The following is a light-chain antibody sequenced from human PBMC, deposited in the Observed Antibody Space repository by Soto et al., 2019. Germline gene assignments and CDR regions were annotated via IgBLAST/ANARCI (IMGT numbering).Light chain of an antibody. CDR1: QRITNNF. Sequence: ENVLTQSPVTLSLSPGERATLSCRASQRITNNFLAWFQQKAGLAPRLLIYGASTRASGVPDRFSGGGSGTDFVLTISRLEPEDFAVYYCQQYGRSPFTFGQGTKLQIK. CDR3: QQYGRSPFT. CDR2: GAS. V-gene: IGKV3-20*01. J-gene: IGKJ2*01.